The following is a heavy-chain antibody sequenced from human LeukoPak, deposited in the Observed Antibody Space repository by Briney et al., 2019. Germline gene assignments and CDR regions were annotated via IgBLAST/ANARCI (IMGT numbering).Heavy chain of an antibody. CDR1: GFTFSSYT. D-gene: IGHD1-26*01. CDR3: ARGPPVWRESLPSRHFDY. J-gene: IGHJ4*02. Sequence: PGGSLRLSCAASGFTFSSYTMNWVRQAPGKGLEWVALIYSGGNTDYADSVKGRFTISRDDSKNTLYIQMNSLRAEDTAVYYCARGPPVWRESLPSRHFDYWGQGTLVTVSS. V-gene: IGHV3-53*01. CDR2: IYSGGNT.